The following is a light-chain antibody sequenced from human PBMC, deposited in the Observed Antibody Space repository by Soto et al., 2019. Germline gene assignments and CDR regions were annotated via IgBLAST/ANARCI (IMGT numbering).Light chain of an antibody. CDR2: GAS. J-gene: IGKJ2*01. Sequence: EIVMTQSPANLSVSPGERATISCRASQSVSSNLAWYQQKPGQGPRLLIYGASTRATVIPARFSGSGSVTEFALTNSSLQSEDFAIYYCQHYTKWPPYPFGQGTKVEI. V-gene: IGKV3-15*01. CDR1: QSVSSN. CDR3: QHYTKWPPYP.